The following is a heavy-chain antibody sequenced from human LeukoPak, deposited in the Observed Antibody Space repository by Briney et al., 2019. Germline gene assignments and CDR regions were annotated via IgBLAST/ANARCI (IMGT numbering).Heavy chain of an antibody. J-gene: IGHJ4*02. V-gene: IGHV3-23*01. D-gene: IGHD2-15*01. CDR1: GFTFSSYA. CDR2: ISGSGGST. CDR3: AKEHIVVVVAATGGDY. Sequence: GGSLRLSCAASGFTFSSYAMSSVRQAPGKGLEWVSAISGSGGSTYYADSVKGRFTISRDNSKNTLYLQMNSLRAEDTAVYYCAKEHIVVVVAATGGDYWGQGTLVIVSS.